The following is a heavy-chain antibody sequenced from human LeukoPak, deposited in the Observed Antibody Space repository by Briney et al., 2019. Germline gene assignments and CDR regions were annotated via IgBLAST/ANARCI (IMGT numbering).Heavy chain of an antibody. CDR1: GGSISSHY. D-gene: IGHD3-22*01. CDR3: ARDRGFSYYMDV. J-gene: IGHJ6*03. V-gene: IGHV4-59*11. CDR2: IYYSGST. Sequence: SETLSLTCTVSGGSISSHYWSWLRRPPGKGLEWIGYIYYSGSTNYNPSLKRRVTISVDTSKNQFSLKLSCVTAADTAVYYCARDRGFSYYMDVWGKGTTVTVSS.